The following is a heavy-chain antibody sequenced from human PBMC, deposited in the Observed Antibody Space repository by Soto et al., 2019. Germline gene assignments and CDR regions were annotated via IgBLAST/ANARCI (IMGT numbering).Heavy chain of an antibody. CDR3: ARETYYGSGTYYTTDY. D-gene: IGHD3-10*01. J-gene: IGHJ4*02. CDR1: GGSVSSGSYY. CDR2: IHYSGST. Sequence: SETLSLTCTVSGGSVSSGSYYWSWIRQPPGKGLEWIGYIHYSGSTNYNPSLKSRVTISIDTSKNQFSLKLSSVTAADTAVYYCARETYYGSGTYYTTDYWGQGTLVTVS. V-gene: IGHV4-61*01.